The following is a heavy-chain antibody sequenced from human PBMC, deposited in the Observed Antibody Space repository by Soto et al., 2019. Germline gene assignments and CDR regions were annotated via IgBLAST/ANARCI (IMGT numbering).Heavy chain of an antibody. CDR1: GGTFSSYG. J-gene: IGHJ4*02. Sequence: ASVKVSCKASGGTFSSYGISWVRQAPGQGLEWMGWISAYNGNTNYARKLQGRVTMTTDTSTSTAYMELRSLRSDDTAVYYCARAEGYCSSTSCYWYFDYWGQGTLVTVSS. CDR3: ARAEGYCSSTSCYWYFDY. CDR2: ISAYNGNT. D-gene: IGHD2-2*01. V-gene: IGHV1-18*01.